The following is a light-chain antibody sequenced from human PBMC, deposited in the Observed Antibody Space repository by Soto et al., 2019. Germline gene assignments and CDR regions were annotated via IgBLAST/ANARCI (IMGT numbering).Light chain of an antibody. CDR1: SIDVGSYNL. CDR3: CSYASSRVV. V-gene: IGLV2-23*02. CDR2: EVS. Sequence: QSVLTQPASVSGSPGQSITISCTGTSIDVGSYNLVSWYQQHPGKAPKLMIYEVSERPSGVSNRFSGSKSGNTASLTISGLQAEDEAQYYCCSYASSRVVFGGGTKLPS. J-gene: IGLJ2*01.